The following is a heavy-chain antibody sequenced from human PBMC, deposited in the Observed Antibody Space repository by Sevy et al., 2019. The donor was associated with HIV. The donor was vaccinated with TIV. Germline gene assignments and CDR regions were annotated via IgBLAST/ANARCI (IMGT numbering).Heavy chain of an antibody. Sequence: GGSLRLSCAASGFTFSNYGMHWVRQAPGKGLEWVAVIWNDGSNKYYADSVKGRFTISGENSKKRLYLEMNSLRVENTAVYFCARGGDFNDRSAKRDFDYWGQGTLVTVSS. V-gene: IGHV3-33*01. CDR3: ARGGDFNDRSAKRDFDY. CDR1: GFTFSNYG. CDR2: IWNDGSNK. J-gene: IGHJ4*02. D-gene: IGHD3-22*01.